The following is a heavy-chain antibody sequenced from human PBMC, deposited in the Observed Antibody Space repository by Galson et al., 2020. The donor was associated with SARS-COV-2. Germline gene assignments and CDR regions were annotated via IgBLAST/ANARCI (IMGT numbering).Heavy chain of an antibody. D-gene: IGHD3-9*01. V-gene: IGHV2-70*11. CDR1: GFSLSTSGLC. Sequence: SGPTLVKPTQTLTLTCTFSGFSLSTSGLCVSWIRQPPGKALEWLARIDWDDDKYYSTSLKTRLTISKDTSKNQVVLTMTNMDPVDTATYYCARMGYDILTGYEGGMDVWGQGTTVTVSS. CDR2: IDWDDDK. J-gene: IGHJ6*02. CDR3: ARMGYDILTGYEGGMDV.